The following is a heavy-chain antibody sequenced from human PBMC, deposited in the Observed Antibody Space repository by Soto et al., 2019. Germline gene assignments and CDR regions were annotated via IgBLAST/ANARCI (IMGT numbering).Heavy chain of an antibody. D-gene: IGHD6-13*01. CDR1: GVSISSGGYY. Sequence: QVQLQESGPGLVKPSQTLSLTCTVSGVSISSGGYYWSWIRQHPGQGLEWSGDIYYSGSTYYNPSLKSRVTISVDTSKNQFSLKLSSVTAADTAVYYCAREGGPSSWNKNWFDPWGQGTLVTVSS. V-gene: IGHV4-31*03. CDR2: IYYSGST. J-gene: IGHJ5*02. CDR3: AREGGPSSWNKNWFDP.